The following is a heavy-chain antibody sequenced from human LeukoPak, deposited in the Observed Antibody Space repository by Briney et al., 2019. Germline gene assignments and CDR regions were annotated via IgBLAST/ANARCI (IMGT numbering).Heavy chain of an antibody. Sequence: PGGSLRLSCAASGFTFSSYGMHWVRQAPGKGLEWVAVIWYDGSNKYYADSVKGRFTISRDNSKNTLYLQMNSLRAEDTAVYYCAKDGWAGGHNLDYFDYWGQGTLVTVSS. CDR2: IWYDGSNK. J-gene: IGHJ4*02. D-gene: IGHD5-24*01. CDR3: AKDGWAGGHNLDYFDY. V-gene: IGHV3-33*06. CDR1: GFTFSSYG.